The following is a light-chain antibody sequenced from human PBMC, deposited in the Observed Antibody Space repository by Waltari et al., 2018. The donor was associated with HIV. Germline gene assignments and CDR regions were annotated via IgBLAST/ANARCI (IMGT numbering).Light chain of an antibody. CDR1: SSNAVTNY. V-gene: IGLV1-47*01. Sequence: QSVLTQPPSASGTPGQRVTISCSGSSSNAVTNYVYWYKQLTGTAPDLGIYRNKPGPFGVPDRFSGAKSGTSDCLAISGLRSEDEADYYCATWDDSLSAWLFGGGTRLSVL. CDR3: ATWDDSLSAWL. J-gene: IGLJ3*02. CDR2: RNK.